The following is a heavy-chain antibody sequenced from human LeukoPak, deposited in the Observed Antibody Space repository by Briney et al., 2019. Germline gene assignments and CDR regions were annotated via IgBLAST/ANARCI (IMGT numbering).Heavy chain of an antibody. D-gene: IGHD1-26*01. CDR1: GGSMRDYY. Sequence: SETLSLTCTVSGGSMRDYYWSWIRQSPVRGLEWIGYLYYSGNTNYNPSLKSRLTISRDIAKNQFSLKLSSVTSADTAVYYCARGEYEDLVDNWGQGTLVTVSS. CDR2: LYYSGNT. J-gene: IGHJ4*02. V-gene: IGHV4-59*01. CDR3: ARGEYEDLVDN.